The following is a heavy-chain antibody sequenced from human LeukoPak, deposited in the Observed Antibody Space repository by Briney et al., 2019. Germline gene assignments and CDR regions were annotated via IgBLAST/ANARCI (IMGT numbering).Heavy chain of an antibody. CDR1: GFTFSSYG. Sequence: GRSLRLSCAASGFTFSSYGMHWVRQAPGKGLEWVAVISYDGSNKYYADSVKGRFTISRDDSKNTAYLQMNSLKTEDTAVYYCTRGSGDYWGQGTLVTVSS. CDR3: TRGSGDY. V-gene: IGHV3-30*03. CDR2: ISYDGSNK. J-gene: IGHJ4*02. D-gene: IGHD3-10*01.